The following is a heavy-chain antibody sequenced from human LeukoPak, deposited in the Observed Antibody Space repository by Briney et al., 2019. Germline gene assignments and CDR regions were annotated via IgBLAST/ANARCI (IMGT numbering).Heavy chain of an antibody. Sequence: GESLRLSCAASGFTFSSYAMHWVRQAPRKGLEWVAVISYDGSNKYYADSVKGRFTISRDNSKNTLYLQMNSLRAEDTAVYYCARDPGGEYFDYWGQGTLVTVSS. J-gene: IGHJ4*02. CDR2: ISYDGSNK. V-gene: IGHV3-30*04. D-gene: IGHD3-10*01. CDR3: ARDPGGEYFDY. CDR1: GFTFSSYA.